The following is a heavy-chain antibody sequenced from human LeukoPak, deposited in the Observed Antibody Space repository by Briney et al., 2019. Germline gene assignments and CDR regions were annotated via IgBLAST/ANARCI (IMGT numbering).Heavy chain of an antibody. CDR1: GYSISSGYY. Sequence: PSETLSLTCAVSGYSISSGYYWGWIRQPPGKGLEWIGSIYHSGSTYYNPSLKSRVTISVDTSKNQFSLKLSSVTAADTAVYYCASILNGYSSSCYRREDYWGQGILVSVSS. D-gene: IGHD6-13*01. J-gene: IGHJ4*02. CDR2: IYHSGST. CDR3: ASILNGYSSSCYRREDY. V-gene: IGHV4-38-2*01.